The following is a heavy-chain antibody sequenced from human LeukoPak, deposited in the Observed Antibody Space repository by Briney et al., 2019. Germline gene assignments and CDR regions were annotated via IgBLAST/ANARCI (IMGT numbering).Heavy chain of an antibody. D-gene: IGHD3-3*01. CDR2: ISWNSGSI. Sequence: GRSLRLSCAASGFTFDDYAMHWVRQAPGRGLEWVSGISWNSGSIGYADSVKGRFTISRDNAKNSLYLQMNSLRAEDTALYYCAKSQAPLQNDFWSEWDYWGQGTLVTVSS. J-gene: IGHJ4*02. V-gene: IGHV3-9*01. CDR1: GFTFDDYA. CDR3: AKSQAPLQNDFWSEWDY.